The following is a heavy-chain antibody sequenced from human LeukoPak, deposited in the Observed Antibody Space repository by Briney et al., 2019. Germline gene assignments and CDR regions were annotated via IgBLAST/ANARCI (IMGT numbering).Heavy chain of an antibody. CDR2: INHIGST. CDR3: ARKPDPYSGYDLPDAFDI. Sequence: PSETLSLAWAVDAGSVVVDYWSGGPQPPRKGLGCSVEINHIGSTNYNPSLKSRVTISVDTSKNQFSLKLSSVTAADTAVYYCARKPDPYSGYDLPDAFDIWGQGTMVTVSS. J-gene: IGHJ3*02. CDR1: AGSVVVDY. V-gene: IGHV4-34*01. D-gene: IGHD5-12*01.